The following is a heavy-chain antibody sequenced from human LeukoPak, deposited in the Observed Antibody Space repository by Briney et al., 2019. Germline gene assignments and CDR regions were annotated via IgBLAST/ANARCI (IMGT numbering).Heavy chain of an antibody. CDR3: ARDTYRPTYYDYVWGSYRSGDNWFDP. CDR2: INHSGST. V-gene: IGHV4-34*01. CDR1: GGSFSGYY. J-gene: IGHJ5*02. Sequence: SETLSLTCAVYGGSFSGYYWSWIRQPPGKGLEWIGEINHSGSTNYNPSLKSRVTISVDTSKNQFSLKLSSVTAADTAVYYCARDTYRPTYYDYVWGSYRSGDNWFDPWGQGTLVTVSS. D-gene: IGHD3-16*02.